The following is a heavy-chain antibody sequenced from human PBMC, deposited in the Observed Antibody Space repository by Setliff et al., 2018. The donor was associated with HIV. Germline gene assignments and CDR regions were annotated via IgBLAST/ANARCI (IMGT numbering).Heavy chain of an antibody. V-gene: IGHV4-61*09. CDR2: ISTSGTT. J-gene: IGHJ4*02. CDR1: GGSIGSGSHF. CDR3: ARVGYHGSGRYSFDY. D-gene: IGHD3-10*01. Sequence: PSETLSLTCTVSGGSIGSGSHFWGWIRQPAGKGLEWIGHISTSGTTKYNPSLKSRVTISADTSKNQFSLNLSSVTAAETAVYYCARVGYHGSGRYSFDYWGQGTLVTVSS.